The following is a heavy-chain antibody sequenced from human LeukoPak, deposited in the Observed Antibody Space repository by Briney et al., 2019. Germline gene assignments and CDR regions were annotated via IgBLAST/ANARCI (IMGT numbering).Heavy chain of an antibody. J-gene: IGHJ4*02. CDR3: ARDPHGSGRHDY. CDR1: GGTFSSYA. CDR2: INPNSGGT. D-gene: IGHD1-26*01. V-gene: IGHV1-2*02. Sequence: ASVKVSCKASGGTFSSYAISWVRQAPGQGLEWMGWINPNSGGTNYAQKFQGRVTMTRDTSISTAYMELSRLRSDDTAVYYCARDPHGSGRHDYWGQGTLVTVSS.